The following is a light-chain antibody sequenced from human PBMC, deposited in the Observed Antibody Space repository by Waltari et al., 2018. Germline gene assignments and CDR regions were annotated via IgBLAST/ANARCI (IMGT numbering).Light chain of an antibody. Sequence: QSALTQPASVSGSPGQSTTISCPGTSSDVGGYNYVSWYQQHPGKAPKLTIYEVSNRPSGVSNRFSGSKSGNTASLTISGLQAEDEADYYCTSYTSSSTLVFGTGTKVTVL. CDR1: SSDVGGYNY. V-gene: IGLV2-14*01. CDR3: TSYTSSSTLV. CDR2: EVS. J-gene: IGLJ1*01.